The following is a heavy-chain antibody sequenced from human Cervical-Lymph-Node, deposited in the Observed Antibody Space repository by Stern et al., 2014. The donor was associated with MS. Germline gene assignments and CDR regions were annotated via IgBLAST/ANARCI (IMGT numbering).Heavy chain of an antibody. Sequence: VQLVQSGGGLVEPGGSRRLSWPASDFTFGDYLLTWVRQAPGKGLEWLSSIISRGNIIYYADSVKGRFTISRDNAKDSLFLQMNGLRAEDTAVYYCARVSAHLQLRKGGLYFDFWGQGTLITVSS. CDR1: DFTFGDYL. CDR2: IISRGNII. D-gene: IGHD5-24*01. J-gene: IGHJ4*02. V-gene: IGHV3-11*01. CDR3: ARVSAHLQLRKGGLYFDF.